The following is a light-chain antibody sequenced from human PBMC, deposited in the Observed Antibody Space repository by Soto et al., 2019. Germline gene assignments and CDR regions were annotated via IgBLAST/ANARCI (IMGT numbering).Light chain of an antibody. J-gene: IGKJ4*01. Sequence: PVLMYLSTGDRATLSCRARQTITSNSLAWYQQKPGQSPRLLIYGASSRATGIPDRFSGSGYGTEFTLSIISLQAEDVASDRSAHGRSRPNTSAEGAKV. CDR2: GAS. V-gene: IGKV3-20*01. CDR3: AHGRSRPNT. CDR1: QTITSNS.